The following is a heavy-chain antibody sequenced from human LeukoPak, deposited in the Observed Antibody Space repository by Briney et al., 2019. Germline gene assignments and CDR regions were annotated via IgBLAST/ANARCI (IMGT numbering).Heavy chain of an antibody. J-gene: IGHJ3*02. Sequence: ASVKVSCKASGYIFTSYDIKWVRQATGQGLEWMGWMNPKSGNTGYAQKMEGRVIITRKTSISTDYMELSRLRSEDRAVYYCARGWRYDYGSVSVSVGFDIWGQGTMVTVSS. V-gene: IGHV1-8*03. CDR3: ARGWRYDYGSVSVSVGFDI. CDR2: MNPKSGNT. CDR1: GYIFTSYD. D-gene: IGHD3-10*01.